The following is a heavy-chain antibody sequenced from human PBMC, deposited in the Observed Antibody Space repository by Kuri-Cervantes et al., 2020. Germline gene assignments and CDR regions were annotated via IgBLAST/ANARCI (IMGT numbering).Heavy chain of an antibody. CDR1: GFTVSSNY. J-gene: IGHJ4*02. D-gene: IGHD5-12*01. CDR3: ARGYSGYDSVFDY. V-gene: IGHV3-53*01. CDR2: IYSGGST. Sequence: GGSLRLSCAASGFTVSSNYMSWVRQAPGKGLEWVSVIYSGGSTYYADSVKGRFTISRDNSKNTLYLQMNSLRAEGTAVYYCARGYSGYDSVFDYWGQGTLVTVSS.